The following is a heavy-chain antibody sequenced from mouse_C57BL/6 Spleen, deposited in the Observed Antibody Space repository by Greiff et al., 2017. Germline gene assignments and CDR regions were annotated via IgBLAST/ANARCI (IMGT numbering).Heavy chain of an antibody. CDR2: IDPEDGDT. CDR3: TTYYGSSYADYFDY. CDR1: GFNIKDYY. Sequence: EVQLQQSGAELVRPGASVKLSCTASGFNIKDYYMHWVKQRPEQGLEWIGRIDPEDGDTEYASKFQGKATMTADTSSNTAYLQLSSLTSEDTAVYYFTTYYGSSYADYFDYWGQGTTLTVSS. J-gene: IGHJ2*01. D-gene: IGHD1-1*01. V-gene: IGHV14-1*01.